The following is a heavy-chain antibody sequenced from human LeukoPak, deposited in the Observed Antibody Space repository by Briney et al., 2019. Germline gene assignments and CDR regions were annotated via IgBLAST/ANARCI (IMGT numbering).Heavy chain of an antibody. V-gene: IGHV3-9*01. J-gene: IGHJ4*02. CDR2: ISWNSGSI. CDR3: AKDSMDTAMVTLFDY. CDR1: GFTFDDYA. Sequence: SLRLSCAASGFTFDDYAMHWVRQAPGKGLEWVSGISWNSGSIGYADSVKGRFTISRDNAKNSLYLQMNSLRAEDTALYYCAKDSMDTAMVTLFDYWGQGTLVTVSS. D-gene: IGHD5-18*01.